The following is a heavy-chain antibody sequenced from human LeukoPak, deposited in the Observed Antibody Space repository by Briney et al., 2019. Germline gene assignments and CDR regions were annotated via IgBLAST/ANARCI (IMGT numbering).Heavy chain of an antibody. V-gene: IGHV3-30*03. D-gene: IGHD3-3*01. CDR2: ITFDGSKT. J-gene: IGHJ6*03. CDR3: ARDPASYYDFWSGHYYYYYMDV. CDR1: GFVFYTYG. Sequence: GGSLRLSCAASGFVFYTYGMHWVRQAPGKGPEWVAAITFDGSKTYHSESVKGRFTISRDNSKNTLYLQMNSLRAEDTAVYYCARDPASYYDFWSGHYYYYYMDVWGKGTTVAVSS.